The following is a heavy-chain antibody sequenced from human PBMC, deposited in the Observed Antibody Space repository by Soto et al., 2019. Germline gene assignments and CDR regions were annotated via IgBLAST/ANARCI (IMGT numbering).Heavy chain of an antibody. CDR2: ISAYNADT. CDR3: AREGGLMVYAIPNFGMDV. Sequence: QVQLVQSGAEVKKPGASVKVSCKASGYTFTSYGISWVRQAPGQGLEWMGWISAYNADTKYAQKLQGRVTMTTDTSTSTAYMELRSLRSDDTAVYCCAREGGLMVYAIPNFGMDVWGQGTTVTVSS. D-gene: IGHD2-8*01. CDR1: GYTFTSYG. J-gene: IGHJ6*02. V-gene: IGHV1-18*01.